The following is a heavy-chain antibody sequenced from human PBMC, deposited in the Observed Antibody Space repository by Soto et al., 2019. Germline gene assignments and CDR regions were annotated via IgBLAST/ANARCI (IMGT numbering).Heavy chain of an antibody. CDR3: VRTSLVVAAATREDY. CDR1: GFTFSSYW. Sequence: EVQLVESGGGLVQPGESLRLSCAASGFTFSSYWMHWVRQAPGKGLVWVSRIDSDGSRISYADFVKGRFTISRDNAKNTVYLQMNSLRAEDTAVYYCVRTSLVVAAATREDYWGQGTLATVSS. CDR2: IDSDGSRI. D-gene: IGHD2-15*01. J-gene: IGHJ4*02. V-gene: IGHV3-74*01.